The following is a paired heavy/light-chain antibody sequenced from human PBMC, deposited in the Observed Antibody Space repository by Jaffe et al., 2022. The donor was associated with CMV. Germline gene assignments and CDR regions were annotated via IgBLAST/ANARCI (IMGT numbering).Light chain of an antibody. Sequence: DIQMTQSPSSLSASVGDRVTITCRASQSISNYLNWYQQKPGKAPKLLIYAASSLQSGVPSRFSGSGSGTDFTLTISSLQPEDFATYYCQQSYSTAYTFGQGTKLEIK. CDR2: AAS. J-gene: IGKJ2*01. CDR1: QSISNY. V-gene: IGKV1-39*01. CDR3: QQSYSTAYT.
Heavy chain of an antibody. CDR3: ARDRTPVTSGSSGY. D-gene: IGHD1-26*01. CDR2: IKQDGSEG. J-gene: IGHJ4*02. CDR1: GFTFSSYR. V-gene: IGHV3-7*01. Sequence: EVQLVESGGGLVQPGGSLRLSCAASGFTFSSYRMSWVRQVPGKGLEWVANIKQDGSEGYYVDSVKGRFTISRDNAKNSLYLQMNSLRAEDTAVYYCARDRTPVTSGSSGYWGQGTLVTVSS.